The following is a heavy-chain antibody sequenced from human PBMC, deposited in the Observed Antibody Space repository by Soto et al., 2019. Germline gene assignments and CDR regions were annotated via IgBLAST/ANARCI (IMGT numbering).Heavy chain of an antibody. CDR3: AKATATGGGAFDI. CDR2: ILVGGST. Sequence: EVQVLESGGGLVQPGGSLRLSCAASGFTCSSYDMSWVRQAPGKGLEWVSTILVGGSTHYPDSVKGRFTISRDNSKNTVFLQMNSLTAGDTAVYYCAKATATGGGAFDICGHGTVVTVSS. J-gene: IGHJ3*02. CDR1: GFTCSSYD. V-gene: IGHV3-23*01. D-gene: IGHD2-8*02.